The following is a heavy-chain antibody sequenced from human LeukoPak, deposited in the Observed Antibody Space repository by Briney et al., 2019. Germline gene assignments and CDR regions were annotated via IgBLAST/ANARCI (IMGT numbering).Heavy chain of an antibody. CDR3: ARDRRIPIFGDNYYGMDV. D-gene: IGHD3-3*01. CDR1: GGSISSGDYY. CDR2: IYYSGST. Sequence: SETLSLTCTVSGGSISSGDYYWRWIRQPPGKGLEWIGYIYYSGSTYYNSSLKSRVTISVDTSKNQFSLKLSSVTVADTAVYYCARDRRIPIFGDNYYGMDVWGQGTTVTVSS. J-gene: IGHJ6*02. V-gene: IGHV4-30-4*01.